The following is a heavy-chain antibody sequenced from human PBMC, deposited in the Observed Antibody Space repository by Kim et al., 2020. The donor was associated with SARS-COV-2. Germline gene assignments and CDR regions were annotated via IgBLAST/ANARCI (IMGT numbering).Heavy chain of an antibody. D-gene: IGHD3-9*01. Sequence: PSRRSGVTISVDTSKNQLSLKLSSVTAADTAVYYCARVLRYFDWFDAFDIWGQGTMVTVSS. CDR3: ARVLRYFDWFDAFDI. J-gene: IGHJ3*02. V-gene: IGHV4-39*01.